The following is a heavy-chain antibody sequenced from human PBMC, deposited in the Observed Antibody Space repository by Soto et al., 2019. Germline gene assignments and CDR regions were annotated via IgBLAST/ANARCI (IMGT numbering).Heavy chain of an antibody. D-gene: IGHD2-15*01. J-gene: IGHJ3*02. Sequence: PSETLSLTCTVSGGSISSGGYYWSWIRQHPGKGLEWIGYIYYSGSTYYNPSLKSRVTISVDTSKNQFSLKLSSVTAADTAVYYCAIERPTLPHPDAIHIPGQATMVT. V-gene: IGHV4-31*03. CDR1: GGSISSGGYY. CDR3: AIERPTLPHPDAIHI. CDR2: IYYSGST.